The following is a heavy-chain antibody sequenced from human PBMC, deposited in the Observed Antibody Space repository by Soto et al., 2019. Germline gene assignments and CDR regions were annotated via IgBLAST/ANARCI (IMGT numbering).Heavy chain of an antibody. V-gene: IGHV1-46*01. CDR3: ARDCGYGYGMDV. J-gene: IGHJ6*02. CDR2: INPSGGST. D-gene: IGHD2-15*01. CDR1: GYTFTSYY. Sequence: ASVKVSCKASGYTFTSYYMHWVRQAPGQGLEWMGIINPSGGSTSYAQKFQGRVTMTRDTSTSTVYMELSSLRAEDTAMYYCARDCGYGYGMDVWGQGTTVTVSS.